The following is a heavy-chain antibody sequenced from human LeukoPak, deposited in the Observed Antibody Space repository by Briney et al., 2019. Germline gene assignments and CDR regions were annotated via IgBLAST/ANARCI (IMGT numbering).Heavy chain of an antibody. V-gene: IGHV4-4*07. CDR3: ARESGLDYYESSGYFPFDT. Sequence: SETLSLTCTVSSGSMNSFYWNWIRQPAGKGPEWIGRIYGTGTTNYNPSLKSRVPMSMETSKNQFSLRLTSVTAADTAVYYCARESGLDYYESSGYFPFDTWGQGTLVTVSS. J-gene: IGHJ4*02. CDR2: IYGTGTT. CDR1: SGSMNSFY. D-gene: IGHD3-22*01.